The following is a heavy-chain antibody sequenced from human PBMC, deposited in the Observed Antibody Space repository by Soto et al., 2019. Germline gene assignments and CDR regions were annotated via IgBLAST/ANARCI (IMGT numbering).Heavy chain of an antibody. CDR2: LNTYGNT. Sequence: SETLSLTCTVSGGSISSYRWSWIRQPAGKGLEWIGRLNTYGNTHYNPSLKSRVTVSVDTSRDQFFLTLRSVTAADSAVYHCGRESGETWDYEASWGQGTPVTVSS. V-gene: IGHV4-4*07. J-gene: IGHJ5*02. CDR1: GGSISSYR. D-gene: IGHD1-7*01. CDR3: GRESGETWDYEAS.